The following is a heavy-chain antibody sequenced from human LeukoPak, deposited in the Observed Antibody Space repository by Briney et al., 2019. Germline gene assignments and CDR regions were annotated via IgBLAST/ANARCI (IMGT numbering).Heavy chain of an antibody. CDR1: GFTFSSSS. CDR3: ARDRGFFVFDF. CDR2: ISSSSSYI. D-gene: IGHD2-15*01. V-gene: IGHV3-21*01. J-gene: IGHJ4*02. Sequence: PGGSLRLSCAASGFTFSSSSMSWVRQAPGKGLEWVSSISSSSSYIFYADSVKGRFSISRDNAKNSLYLQMNSLRVEDSAVYYCARDRGFFVFDFWGQGTLVTVSS.